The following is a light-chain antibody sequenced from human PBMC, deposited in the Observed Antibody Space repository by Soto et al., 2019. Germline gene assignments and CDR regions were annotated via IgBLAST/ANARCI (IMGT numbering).Light chain of an antibody. CDR3: SSYTSSNTL. V-gene: IGLV2-14*01. CDR2: DVT. Sequence: QSALTQPASVSGSPGQSITISCTGTSSDVGGYNYVSWYQQHPGKAPKLLIYDVTIRPSRVSNRFSASKSDNTASLTISGLQAEDEADYYCSSYTSSNTLFGGGTKLTVL. CDR1: SSDVGGYNY. J-gene: IGLJ3*02.